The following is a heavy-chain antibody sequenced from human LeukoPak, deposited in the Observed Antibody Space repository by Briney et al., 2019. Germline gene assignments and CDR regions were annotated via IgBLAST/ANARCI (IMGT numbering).Heavy chain of an antibody. CDR3: AKDDKPGPTIAAAENFDY. D-gene: IGHD6-13*01. J-gene: IGHJ4*02. Sequence: GGSLRLSCAASGFTFSSYGMHWVRQAPGKGLEWVAVISYDGSNKYYADSVKGRFTISRDNSKNTLYLQMNSLRAEDTAVYYCAKDDKPGPTIAAAENFDYWGQGTLVTVSS. CDR2: ISYDGSNK. V-gene: IGHV3-30*18. CDR1: GFTFSSYG.